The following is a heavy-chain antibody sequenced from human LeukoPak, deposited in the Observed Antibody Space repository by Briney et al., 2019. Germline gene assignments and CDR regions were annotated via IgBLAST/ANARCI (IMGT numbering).Heavy chain of an antibody. J-gene: IGHJ4*02. V-gene: IGHV3-21*01. CDR1: GFTFSSYS. CDR2: ISSSSSYI. Sequence: GGSLRLSCAASGFTFSSYSMNWVRQAPGKGLEWVSSISSSSSYIYYADSVKGRFTISRDNDKNSLYLQMNSLRAEDTAVYYCATGSYYYGSGSYYPPDYWGQGTLVTVSS. CDR3: ATGSYYYGSGSYYPPDY. D-gene: IGHD3-10*01.